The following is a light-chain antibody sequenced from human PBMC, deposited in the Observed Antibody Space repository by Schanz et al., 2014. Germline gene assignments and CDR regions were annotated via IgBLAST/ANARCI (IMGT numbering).Light chain of an antibody. J-gene: IGLJ2*01. Sequence: QSVLTQPPSASGSPGQSVTISCTGSSSDVGVYNYVSWYQQHPGKAPKLMIYEVSKRPSGVPDCFSGSKSGNTASLTVSGLQAEDEADYYCSSYAGSNNVRFGGGTKLTVL. V-gene: IGLV2-8*01. CDR1: SSDVGVYNY. CDR2: EVS. CDR3: SSYAGSNNVR.